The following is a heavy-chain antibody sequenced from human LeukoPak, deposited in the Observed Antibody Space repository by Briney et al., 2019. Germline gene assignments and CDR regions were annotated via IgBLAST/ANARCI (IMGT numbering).Heavy chain of an antibody. CDR2: ISWNSGSI. D-gene: IGHD3-22*01. J-gene: IGHJ1*01. CDR3: AKGSSGYFLYFQH. CDR1: GFTFDDYA. V-gene: IGHV3-9*01. Sequence: GRSLRLSCAASGFTFDDYAMHWVRQAPGKGLEWVSGISWNSGSIGYADSVKGRLTISRDNAKNSLYLQMNSLRAEDTALYYCAKGSSGYFLYFQHWGQGTLVTVSS.